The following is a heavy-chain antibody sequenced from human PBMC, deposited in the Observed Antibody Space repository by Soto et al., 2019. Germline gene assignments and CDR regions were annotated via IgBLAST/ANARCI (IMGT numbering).Heavy chain of an antibody. J-gene: IGHJ6*02. CDR3: ARGRYFDWPTWNYGMDV. CDR1: GYTFTNYA. V-gene: IGHV1-3*01. CDR2: INAGNGNT. D-gene: IGHD3-9*01. Sequence: ASVKVSCKASGYTFTNYAIHWVRQAPGQRLEWLGWINAGNGNTKDSQRLEGRVTITRDTSASTAYMELSSLRSQDTAVYYCARGRYFDWPTWNYGMDVWGQGTTVTAP.